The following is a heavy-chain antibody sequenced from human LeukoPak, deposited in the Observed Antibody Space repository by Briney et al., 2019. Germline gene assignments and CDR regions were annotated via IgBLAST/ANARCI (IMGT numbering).Heavy chain of an antibody. CDR3: ARGSPPRRNYDTSGYYSYYFDY. Sequence: ASVKVSCKASGYTFTSYGISWVRQAPGQGLECMGWISAYNGYTNYAQKLQGRVTMTTDTSTSTAYMELKSLRSDDTAVFYCARGSPPRRNYDTSGYYSYYFDYWGQGTLVTVSS. D-gene: IGHD3-22*01. CDR1: GYTFTSYG. CDR2: ISAYNGYT. J-gene: IGHJ4*02. V-gene: IGHV1-18*01.